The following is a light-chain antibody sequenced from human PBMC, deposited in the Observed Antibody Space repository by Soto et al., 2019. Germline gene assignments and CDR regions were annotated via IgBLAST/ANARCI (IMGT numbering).Light chain of an antibody. CDR2: NTN. J-gene: IGLJ3*02. Sequence: QTVVTQEPSFSVSPGGTVTLTCGLSSGSVSTSYYPSWYQQTPGQAPRTLIYNTNTRSSGVPDRFSGSILGNRAALTITGAQADDECDYYCVLYLGSGIRVFGGGTKVTVL. CDR1: SGSVSTSYY. CDR3: VLYLGSGIRV. V-gene: IGLV8-61*01.